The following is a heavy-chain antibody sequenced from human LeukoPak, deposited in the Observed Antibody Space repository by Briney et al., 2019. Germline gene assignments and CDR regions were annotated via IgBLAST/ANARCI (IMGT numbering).Heavy chain of an antibody. CDR3: ARAKDDFCDY. J-gene: IGHJ4*02. V-gene: IGHV3-21*01. Sequence: GGSLRLSCAASGFTFRRYEMNWVRQAPGKGLEWVSSIRSSSTYTYYADSVKGRFTISRDNAKNSLYLQMNSLTADDTAVYYCARAKDDFCDYWGQGTLVTVSS. D-gene: IGHD3/OR15-3a*01. CDR2: IRSSSTYT. CDR1: GFTFRRYE.